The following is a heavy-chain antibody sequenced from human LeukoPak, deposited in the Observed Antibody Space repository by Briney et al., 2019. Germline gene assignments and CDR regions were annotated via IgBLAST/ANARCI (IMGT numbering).Heavy chain of an antibody. V-gene: IGHV3-66*01. J-gene: IGHJ5*02. D-gene: IGHD6-13*01. Sequence: GGSLRLSCAASGFTVSSNYMSWVRQAPGKGLEWVSVIYSGGSTYYADSVKGRFTISRDNSKNTLYLQMNSLRAEDTAVYYCARGPFIAAAGTEFDPWGQGTLVTVSS. CDR3: ARGPFIAAAGTEFDP. CDR1: GFTVSSNY. CDR2: IYSGGST.